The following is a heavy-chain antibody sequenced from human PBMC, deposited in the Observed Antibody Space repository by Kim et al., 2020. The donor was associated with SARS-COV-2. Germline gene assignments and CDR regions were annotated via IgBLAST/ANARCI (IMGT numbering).Heavy chain of an antibody. V-gene: IGHV1-58*01. CDR1: GFTFTSSA. CDR2: IVVGSGNT. Sequence: SVKVSCKASGFTFTSSAVQWVRQARGQRLEWIGWIVVGSGNTNYAQKFQERVTITRDMSTSTAYMELSSLRSEDTAVYYCAADLRLWEMAGYYFDYWGQGTLVTVSS. J-gene: IGHJ4*02. D-gene: IGHD6-19*01. CDR3: AADLRLWEMAGYYFDY.